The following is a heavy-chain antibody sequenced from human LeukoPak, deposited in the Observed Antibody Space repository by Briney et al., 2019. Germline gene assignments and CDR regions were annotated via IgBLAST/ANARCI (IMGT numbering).Heavy chain of an antibody. CDR1: GGSISSSSYY. CDR3: ARENPVAATRGDY. CDR2: IYYSGST. D-gene: IGHD2-15*01. Sequence: MSSETLSLTCTVSGGSISSSSYYWGWIRQPPGKGLEWIGSIYYSGSTYYNPSLKSRVTISVDTSKNQFSLKLSSVTAADTAVYYCARENPVAATRGDYWGQGTLVTVSS. V-gene: IGHV4-39*07. J-gene: IGHJ4*02.